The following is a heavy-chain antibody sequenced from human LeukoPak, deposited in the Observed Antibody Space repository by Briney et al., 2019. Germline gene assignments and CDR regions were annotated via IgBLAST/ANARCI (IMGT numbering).Heavy chain of an antibody. V-gene: IGHV3-7*03. CDR1: GFTFSSFW. CDR3: TRVLGGYDVPDY. CDR2: IKKDGSQK. Sequence: PGGSLRLSCAASGFTFSSFWMSWVRQAPGKGLEWVANIKKDGSQKYYVDSVEGRFTISRDSAKNSLYLQMDSLRVDDTAVYYCTRVLGGYDVPDYWGQGTLVTVSS. J-gene: IGHJ4*02. D-gene: IGHD3-10*02.